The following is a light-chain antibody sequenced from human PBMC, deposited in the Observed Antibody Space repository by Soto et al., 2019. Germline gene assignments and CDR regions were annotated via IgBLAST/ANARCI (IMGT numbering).Light chain of an antibody. Sequence: QSALTQPASVSGSPGQSITISCTGSSSDVGSYNLVSWYQQCPGKAPKLMIFEGNKRPSGVSNRFSASKSGNTASLTISGLQAEDEADYYCWSYAGRRTFEVFGGGTKLTVL. CDR3: WSYAGRRTFEV. V-gene: IGLV2-23*03. CDR1: SSDVGSYNL. J-gene: IGLJ2*01. CDR2: EGN.